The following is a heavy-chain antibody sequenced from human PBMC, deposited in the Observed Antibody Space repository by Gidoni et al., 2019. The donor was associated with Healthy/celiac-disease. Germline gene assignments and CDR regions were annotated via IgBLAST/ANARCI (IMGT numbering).Heavy chain of an antibody. J-gene: IGHJ6*02. V-gene: IGHV1-2*06. D-gene: IGHD3-10*01. CDR3: ARVSYGSGSYTYYGMDV. CDR2: INPNSGGT. Sequence: QVQLVQSGAEVKKPGASVTVSCKASGYTFTGYYMHWVRQAPGQGLEWMGRINPNSGGTNYAQKFQGRVTMTRDTSISTAYMELSRLRPDDTAVYYCARVSYGSGSYTYYGMDVWGQGTTVTVSS. CDR1: GYTFTGYY.